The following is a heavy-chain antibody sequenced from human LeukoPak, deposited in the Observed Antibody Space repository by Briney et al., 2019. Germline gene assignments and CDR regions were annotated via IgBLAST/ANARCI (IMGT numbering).Heavy chain of an antibody. V-gene: IGHV4-59*01. CDR2: IYYSGST. J-gene: IGHJ5*02. CDR3: ALSTSSGWFAP. CDR1: GGSISSYY. D-gene: IGHD2-2*01. Sequence: PSETPSLTCTVSGGSISSYYWSWIRQPPGKGLEWIGYIYYSGSTNYNPSLKSRVTISIATSKNQFSLNLSSVTAAATAVYSCALSTSSGWFAPWSQGPLVTVSS.